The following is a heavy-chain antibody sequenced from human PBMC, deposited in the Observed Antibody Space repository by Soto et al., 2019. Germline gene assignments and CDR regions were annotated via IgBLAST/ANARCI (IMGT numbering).Heavy chain of an antibody. CDR3: ARDWGYSPDY. CDR2: INSDGSET. Sequence: LRLGCAACRVTVSSSGIHWVRQAPGKGLVWVSYINSDGSETRYADSVKGRFTISRDNAKNALYLQMNSLRAEDTALYYCARDWGYSPDYWGQGTLVTVSS. D-gene: IGHD5-18*01. CDR1: RVTVSSSG. J-gene: IGHJ4*02. V-gene: IGHV3-74*01.